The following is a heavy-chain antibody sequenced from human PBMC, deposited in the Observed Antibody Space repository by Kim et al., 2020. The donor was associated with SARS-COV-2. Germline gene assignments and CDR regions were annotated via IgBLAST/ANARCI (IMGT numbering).Heavy chain of an antibody. CDR3: ARDFGYSGYDYNWFDS. CDR1: GDSVSSNSAA. V-gene: IGHV6-1*01. Sequence: SQTLSLTCAISGDSVSSNSAAWNWIRQSPSRGLEWLGRTYYRSKWYNDYAVSVKSRITINPDTSKNQFSLKLNSVIPEDTAVYYCARDFGYSGYDYNWFDSWGQVTLVTVSS. D-gene: IGHD5-12*01. CDR2: TYYRSKWYN. J-gene: IGHJ5*01.